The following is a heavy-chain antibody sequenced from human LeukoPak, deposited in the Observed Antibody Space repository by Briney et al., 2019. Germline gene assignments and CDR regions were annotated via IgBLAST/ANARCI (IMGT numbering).Heavy chain of an antibody. CDR1: GGTFSSYA. Sequence: ASVKVSCKASGGTFSSYAISWVRQAPGQGLEWMGGIIPIFGTANYAQKFQGRVTITTDESTSTAYMELSSLRSEDTAVYYCARVSTPGIAAAGTFSNWFDPWGQGTLVTVSS. J-gene: IGHJ5*02. CDR3: ARVSTPGIAAAGTFSNWFDP. CDR2: IIPIFGTA. V-gene: IGHV1-69*05. D-gene: IGHD6-13*01.